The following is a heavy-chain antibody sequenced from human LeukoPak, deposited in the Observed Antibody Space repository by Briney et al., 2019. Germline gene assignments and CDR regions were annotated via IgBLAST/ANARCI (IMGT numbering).Heavy chain of an antibody. Sequence: GGSLRLSCAASGFAFSTYAMSWVRQAPGKGLEWVSSISSSSSYIYYADSVKGRFTISRDNSWNTLYLQMSSLRAEDTAVYYCAKDQVISGSEASDIWGQGTMVTVSS. D-gene: IGHD2-21*01. J-gene: IGHJ3*02. CDR2: ISSSSSYI. CDR3: AKDQVISGSEASDI. CDR1: GFAFSTYA. V-gene: IGHV3-23*01.